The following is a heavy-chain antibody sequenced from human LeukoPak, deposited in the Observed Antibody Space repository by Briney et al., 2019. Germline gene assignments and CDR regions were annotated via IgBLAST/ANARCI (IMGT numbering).Heavy chain of an antibody. CDR1: GGTFSSYA. V-gene: IGHV1-69*13. CDR2: IIPIFGTA. Sequence: ASVKVSCKASGGTFSSYAISWVRQAPGQGLEWMGGIIPIFGTANYAQKFQGRVTITADESTSTAYMELSSLRSEDTAVYYCASHPLGYSSSWYYFDYWGQGTLVTVSS. D-gene: IGHD6-13*01. CDR3: ASHPLGYSSSWYYFDY. J-gene: IGHJ4*02.